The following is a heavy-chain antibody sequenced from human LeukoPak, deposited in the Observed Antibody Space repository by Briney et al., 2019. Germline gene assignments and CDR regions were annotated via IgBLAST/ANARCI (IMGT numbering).Heavy chain of an antibody. CDR3: ARDRDWSFDY. Sequence: GGSLRPSCAASGFAFSEYPMNWVRQAPGKGLEWVSNITSSAKNYADSVKGRFTISRDNAKNSLYLEMSSLRAEDTAVYYCARDRDWSFDYWGQGTLVTVSS. CDR2: ITSSAK. V-gene: IGHV3-69-1*01. J-gene: IGHJ4*02. D-gene: IGHD3-9*01. CDR1: GFAFSEYP.